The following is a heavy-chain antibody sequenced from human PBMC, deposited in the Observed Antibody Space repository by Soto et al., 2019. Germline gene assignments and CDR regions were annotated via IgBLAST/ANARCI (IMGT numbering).Heavy chain of an antibody. D-gene: IGHD3-9*01. CDR1: GFTFSAYS. V-gene: IGHV3-48*01. CDR2: ISSSSSTM. CDR3: AREAGYDTLTGRWAYGMDV. Sequence: EVQLVESGGGLVQPGGSLRLSCAASGFTFSAYSMNWVRQAPGKGLEWVSYISSSSSTMYYADSVKGRFTISRDNAKNSLFLQMNSLRADDTAVYYCAREAGYDTLTGRWAYGMDVWGQWTTVSVSS. J-gene: IGHJ6*02.